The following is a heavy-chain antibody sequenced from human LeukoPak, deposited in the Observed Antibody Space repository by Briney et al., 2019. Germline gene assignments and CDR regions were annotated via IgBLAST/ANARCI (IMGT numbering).Heavy chain of an antibody. Sequence: KPSETLSLTCTVSGGSISSYYWSWIRPPPGKGLEWIGYIYYSGSTNYNPSLKSRVTISVDTSKNQFSLKLSSVTAADTAVYYCARDKVNWYFDLWGRGTLVTVSS. CDR2: IYYSGST. CDR1: GGSISSYY. V-gene: IGHV4-59*01. CDR3: ARDKVNWYFDL. J-gene: IGHJ2*01.